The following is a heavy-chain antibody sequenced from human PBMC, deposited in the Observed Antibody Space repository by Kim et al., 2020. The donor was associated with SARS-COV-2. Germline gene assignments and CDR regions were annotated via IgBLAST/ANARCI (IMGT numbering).Heavy chain of an antibody. CDR1: GFTFSRFA. CDR3: VKDIGRNTARNIDIAWVLDW. Sequence: GGSLRLSCSASGFTFSRFAMHWVRRVPGMGLECVSSIYSDGGGIYYADSVKGRFTISRDNSKNTLYLQMSSLRAEDTAVYYCVKDIGRNTARNIDIAWVLDWWGHGTLVTVSS. V-gene: IGHV3-64D*06. CDR2: IYSDGGGI. D-gene: IGHD2-15*01. J-gene: IGHJ4*01.